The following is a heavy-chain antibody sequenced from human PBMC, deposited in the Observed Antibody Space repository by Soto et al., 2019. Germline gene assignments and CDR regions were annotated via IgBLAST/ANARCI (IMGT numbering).Heavy chain of an antibody. D-gene: IGHD4-4*01. CDR3: ARGVFAVTPPDY. CDR1: GFTVSSNY. CDR2: IYSGGST. Sequence: EVQLVESGGGLVQPGGSLRLSCAASGFTVSSNYMSWVRQAPGKGLEWVSVIYSGGSTYYADSVKGRFTISRHNYKNTLYLQMNSLRAEDTAVYYCARGVFAVTPPDYWGQGTLVTVSS. V-gene: IGHV3-53*04. J-gene: IGHJ4*02.